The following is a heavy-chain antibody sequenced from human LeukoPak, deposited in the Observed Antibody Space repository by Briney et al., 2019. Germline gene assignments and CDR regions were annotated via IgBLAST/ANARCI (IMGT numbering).Heavy chain of an antibody. V-gene: IGHV4-34*01. CDR2: INHSGST. CDR1: GGSFSGYY. J-gene: IGHJ6*03. D-gene: IGHD3-10*01. CDR3: ARGIYYGSGSYYYYYYYMDV. Sequence: SETLSLTCAVYGGSFSGYYWSWIRQPPGKGLEWIGEINHSGSTNYNPSLKSRVTISVDTSKNQFSLKLSSVTAADTAVYYCARGIYYGSGSYYYYYYYMDVWGKGTTVTVSS.